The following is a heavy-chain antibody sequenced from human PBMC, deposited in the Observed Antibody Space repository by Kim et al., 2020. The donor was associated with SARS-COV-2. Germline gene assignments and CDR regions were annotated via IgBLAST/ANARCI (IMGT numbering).Heavy chain of an antibody. CDR2: IWYDGSNK. CDR1: GFTFSSYG. D-gene: IGHD6-13*01. CDR3: ARDFTSSSPTA. J-gene: IGHJ5*02. Sequence: GGSLRLSCAASGFTFSSYGMHWVRQAPGKGLEWVAVIWYDGSNKYYADSVKGRFTISRDNSKNTLYLQMNSLRAEDTAVYYCARDFTSSSPTAWGQGTLVTVSS. V-gene: IGHV3-33*01.